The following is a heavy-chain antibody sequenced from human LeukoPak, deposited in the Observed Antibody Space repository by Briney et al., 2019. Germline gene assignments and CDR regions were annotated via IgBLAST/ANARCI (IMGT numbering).Heavy chain of an antibody. CDR2: IKPDGSEK. CDR3: ARGRQPSL. J-gene: IGHJ3*01. Sequence: GGSLRLSCAASGFTFSSYWMSWVRQAPGKGLEWVANIKPDGSEKYYVDSVKGRFTISRDNAKNSLNLQMSSLRADDTALYYCARGRQPSLWGQGTMVTVSS. V-gene: IGHV3-7*05. CDR1: GFTFSSYW. D-gene: IGHD6-13*01.